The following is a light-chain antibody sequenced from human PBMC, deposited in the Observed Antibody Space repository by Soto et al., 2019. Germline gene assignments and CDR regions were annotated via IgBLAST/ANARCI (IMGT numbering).Light chain of an antibody. CDR1: QSVGSSY. J-gene: IGKJ5*01. CDR2: DAS. Sequence: VLTQYTSTLSLSPGERATLSCRASQSVGSSYLAWYQQKPGQAPRLLIADASTRATGIPARFSGSESGTEFTLTISDLQSEDAAVYFCQQYNDWLRTFGQ. CDR3: QQYNDWLRT. V-gene: IGKV3-15*01.